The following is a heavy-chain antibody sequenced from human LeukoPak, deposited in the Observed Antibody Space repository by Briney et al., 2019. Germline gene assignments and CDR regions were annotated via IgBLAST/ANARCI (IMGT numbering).Heavy chain of an antibody. Sequence: GGSLRLSCVASGFTFSSYGMHWVRQAPGKGLEWVASIWYDGSNKNHTDSVKGRLSISRDNSKNTLYLQMNSLRAEDTAVYYCVRGDTRDYWGQGTLVTVSS. D-gene: IGHD2-2*01. CDR2: IWYDGSNK. CDR3: VRGDTRDY. J-gene: IGHJ4*02. CDR1: GFTFSSYG. V-gene: IGHV3-33*01.